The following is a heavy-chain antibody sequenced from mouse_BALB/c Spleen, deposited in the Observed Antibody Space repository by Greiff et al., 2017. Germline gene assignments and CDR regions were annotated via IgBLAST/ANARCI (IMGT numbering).Heavy chain of an antibody. CDR1: GFNIKDTY. D-gene: IGHD1-1*01. J-gene: IGHJ1*01. CDR3: ASPGGDYGSSYWYFDV. V-gene: IGHV14-3*02. Sequence: VQLKESGAELVKPGASVKLSCTASGFNIKDTYMHWVKQRPEQGLEWIGRIDPANGNTKYDPKFQGKATITADTSSNTAYLQLSSLTSEDTAVYYCASPGGDYGSSYWYFDVWGAGTTVTVSS. CDR2: IDPANGNT.